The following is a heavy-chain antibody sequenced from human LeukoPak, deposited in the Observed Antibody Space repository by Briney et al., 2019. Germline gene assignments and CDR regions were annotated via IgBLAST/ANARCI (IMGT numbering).Heavy chain of an antibody. Sequence: TLSLTCTVSGGSISSGGYYWSWIRQHPGKGLEWIGYIYYSGSTYYNPSLKSRVTISVDTSKNQFSLKLSSVTAADTAVYYCAREVCSSTSCYLFSYYYYYMDVWGKGTTVTVSS. J-gene: IGHJ6*03. V-gene: IGHV4-31*03. CDR1: GGSISSGGYY. CDR2: IYYSGST. CDR3: AREVCSSTSCYLFSYYYYYMDV. D-gene: IGHD2-2*01.